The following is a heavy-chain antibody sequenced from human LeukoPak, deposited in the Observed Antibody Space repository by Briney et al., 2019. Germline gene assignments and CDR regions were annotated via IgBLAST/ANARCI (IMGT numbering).Heavy chain of an antibody. Sequence: PGGSLRLSCEASGFTFSAYAMTWVRQAPGQGLEWVSSIGSDNKPHYSDSVKGRFTISRDNSKNTLYLQMNSLRAEDTAVYYCAKEYNWNYVEGFDYWGQGTLVTVSS. J-gene: IGHJ4*02. CDR1: GFTFSAYA. CDR2: IGSDNKP. V-gene: IGHV3-NL1*01. CDR3: AKEYNWNYVEGFDY. D-gene: IGHD1-7*01.